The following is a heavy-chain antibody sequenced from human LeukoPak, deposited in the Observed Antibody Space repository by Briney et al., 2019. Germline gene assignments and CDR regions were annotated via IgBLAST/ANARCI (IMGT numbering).Heavy chain of an antibody. J-gene: IGHJ6*02. Sequence: HPGGSLRLSCPTSGFTFSDYCMSWVRQAPGKGLEWVANIEQDGSRIYYVDSVKGRFTISRDNSKNTLYLQMNSLRAEDTAVYYCARADLFYSPYGMDVWGQGTTVTVSS. D-gene: IGHD2/OR15-2a*01. CDR1: GFTFSDYC. V-gene: IGHV3-7*03. CDR2: IEQDGSRI. CDR3: ARADLFYSPYGMDV.